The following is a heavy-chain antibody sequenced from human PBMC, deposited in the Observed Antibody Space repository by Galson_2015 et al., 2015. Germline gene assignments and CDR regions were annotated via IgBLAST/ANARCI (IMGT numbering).Heavy chain of an antibody. CDR1: GYSFTSYW. V-gene: IGHV5-10-1*01. CDR3: ARLPDGERYCSGGSCYKIDY. D-gene: IGHD2-15*01. Sequence: QSGAEVKKPGESLRISCKGSGYSFTSYWISWVRQMPGKGLEWMGRIDPSDSYTNYSPSFQGHVTISADKSISTAYLQWSSLKASDTAMYYCARLPDGERYCSGGSCYKIDYWGQGTLVTVSS. CDR2: IDPSDSYT. J-gene: IGHJ4*02.